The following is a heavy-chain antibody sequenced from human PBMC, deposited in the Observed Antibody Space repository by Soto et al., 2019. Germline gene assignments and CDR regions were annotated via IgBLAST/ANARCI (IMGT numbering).Heavy chain of an antibody. CDR3: AKSNGYNYYYYGMDV. CDR1: GFTFSSYA. Sequence: GGSLRLSCAASGFTFSSYAMSWVRQAPGKGLEWVSAISGSGGSTYYADSVKGRFTISRDNSKNTLYLQMNSLRAEDTAVYYCAKSNGYNYYYYGMDVWGHGTTVTVSS. D-gene: IGHD5-12*01. J-gene: IGHJ6*02. V-gene: IGHV3-23*01. CDR2: ISGSGGST.